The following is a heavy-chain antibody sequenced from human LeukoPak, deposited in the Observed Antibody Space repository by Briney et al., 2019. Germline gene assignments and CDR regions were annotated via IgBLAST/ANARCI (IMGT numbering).Heavy chain of an antibody. Sequence: PSETLSLTCTVSGGSISSYYWSWIRQPPGKGLEWIGYIYYSGSTNYNPSLKSRVTISVDTSKNQFSLKLSSVTGADTAVYYCARADSSSWYYFDYWGQGTLVTVSS. D-gene: IGHD6-13*01. CDR1: GGSISSYY. J-gene: IGHJ4*02. V-gene: IGHV4-59*01. CDR2: IYYSGST. CDR3: ARADSSSWYYFDY.